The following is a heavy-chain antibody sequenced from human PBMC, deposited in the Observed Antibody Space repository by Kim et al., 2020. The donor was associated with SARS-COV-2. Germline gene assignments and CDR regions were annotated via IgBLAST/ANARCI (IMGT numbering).Heavy chain of an antibody. Sequence: GGSLRLSCAASGFTFSSYGMHWVRQAPGKGLEWVAVISYDGSNKYYADSVKGRFTISRDNSKNTLYLQMNSLRAEDTAVYYCAKEGGYSYGYSGWDYFDYWGQGTLVTVSS. D-gene: IGHD5-18*01. J-gene: IGHJ4*02. CDR3: AKEGGYSYGYSGWDYFDY. CDR2: ISYDGSNK. V-gene: IGHV3-30*18. CDR1: GFTFSSYG.